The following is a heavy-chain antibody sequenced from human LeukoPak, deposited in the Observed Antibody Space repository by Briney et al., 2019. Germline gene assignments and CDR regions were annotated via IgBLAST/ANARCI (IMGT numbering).Heavy chain of an antibody. CDR1: GFTFRGYE. D-gene: IGHD5-12*01. CDR3: ARDNAGYSGYVMDY. CDR2: ISSSGSTI. J-gene: IGHJ4*02. V-gene: IGHV3-48*03. Sequence: GSLRLSCAASGFTFRGYEMNWVRQAPGKGLEWVSYISSSGSTISYADSVKGRFTISRDNAKNSLYLQMNSLRAEDTAVYYCARDNAGYSGYVMDYWGQGTLVTVSS.